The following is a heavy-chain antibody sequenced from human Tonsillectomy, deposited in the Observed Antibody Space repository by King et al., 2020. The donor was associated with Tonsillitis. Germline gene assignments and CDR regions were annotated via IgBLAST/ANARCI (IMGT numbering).Heavy chain of an antibody. V-gene: IGHV3-30*04. D-gene: IGHD6-13*01. CDR3: AREGSSWYSFFDY. J-gene: IGHJ4*02. Sequence: QVPLVESGGGVVQPGRSLRLSCAASGFTFSNYAMHWVRQAPGKGLEWVAVMSYDGRNKHFADSVKGRFTISRDNSKNSLSLQMNSLRAEDTAVYYCAREGSSWYSFFDYWGQGTLVTVSS. CDR1: GFTFSNYA. CDR2: MSYDGRNK.